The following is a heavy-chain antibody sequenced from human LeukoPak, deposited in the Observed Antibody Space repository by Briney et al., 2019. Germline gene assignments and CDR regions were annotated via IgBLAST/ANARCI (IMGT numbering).Heavy chain of an antibody. Sequence: PGGSLRLSCAASGFTFSSYGMHWVRQAPGKGLEWVAVIWYDGSNKYYADSVKGRFTISRDNSKNTLYLQMNSLRAEDTAVYCCARGSGSFSGGFDYWGQGTLVTVSS. CDR1: GFTFSSYG. J-gene: IGHJ4*02. CDR3: ARGSGSFSGGFDY. V-gene: IGHV3-33*01. D-gene: IGHD1-26*01. CDR2: IWYDGSNK.